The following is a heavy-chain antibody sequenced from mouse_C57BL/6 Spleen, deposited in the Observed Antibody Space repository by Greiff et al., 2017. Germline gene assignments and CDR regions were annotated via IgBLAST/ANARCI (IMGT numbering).Heavy chain of an antibody. CDR3: TRVIYDGYLWYFDV. V-gene: IGHV5-9-1*02. CDR2: ISSGGDYI. CDR1: GFTFSSYA. J-gene: IGHJ1*03. Sequence: EVKVVESGEGLVKPGGSLKLSCAASGFTFSSYAMSWVRQTPEKRLEWVAYISSGGDYIYYADTVKGRFTISRDNARNTLYLQMSSLKSEDTAMYYCTRVIYDGYLWYFDVWGTGTTVTVSS. D-gene: IGHD2-3*01.